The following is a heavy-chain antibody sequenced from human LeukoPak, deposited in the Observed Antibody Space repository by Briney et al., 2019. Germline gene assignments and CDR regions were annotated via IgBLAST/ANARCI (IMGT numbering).Heavy chain of an antibody. CDR2: IIPIFGPP. J-gene: IGHJ4*02. CDR1: GGTFSNYA. D-gene: IGHD2-2*01. Sequence: AASVKVSCKASGGTFSNYAINWVRQAPGHGLEWMGGIIPIFGPPNYAQKFQGRVTITTDESTSTVYMELSRLRSEDTAVYYCARVRCNNASCYSGTEFDYWGQGTLVTVSS. V-gene: IGHV1-69*05. CDR3: ARVRCNNASCYSGTEFDY.